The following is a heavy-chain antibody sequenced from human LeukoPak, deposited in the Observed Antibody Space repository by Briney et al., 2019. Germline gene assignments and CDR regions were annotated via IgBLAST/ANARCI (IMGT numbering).Heavy chain of an antibody. CDR2: INHSGST. Sequence: SETLSLTCAVYGGSFSGYYWSWIRQPPGKGLEWIGEINHSGSTNYNPSLKSRVTISVDTSKNQFSLKLSSVTAADTAVYYCARGPLHVLRYLDWSPRSYYFDYWGQGTLVTVSS. D-gene: IGHD3-9*01. J-gene: IGHJ4*02. V-gene: IGHV4-34*01. CDR3: ARGPLHVLRYLDWSPRSYYFDY. CDR1: GGSFSGYY.